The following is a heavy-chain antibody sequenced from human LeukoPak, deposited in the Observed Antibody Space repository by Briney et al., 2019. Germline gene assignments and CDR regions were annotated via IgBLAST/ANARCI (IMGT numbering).Heavy chain of an antibody. CDR3: AKDGSYGYFAPYYYDSSGYSVGAFDI. J-gene: IGHJ3*02. CDR2: ISGSGGST. D-gene: IGHD3-22*01. V-gene: IGHV3-23*01. CDR1: GFTFSSYA. Sequence: TGGSLRLSCAASGFTFSSYAMSWVRQAPGKGLEWVSAISGSGGSTYYADSVKGRFTISRDNSKNTLYLQMNSLRAEDTAVYYCAKDGSYGYFAPYYYDSSGYSVGAFDIWGQGTMVTVSS.